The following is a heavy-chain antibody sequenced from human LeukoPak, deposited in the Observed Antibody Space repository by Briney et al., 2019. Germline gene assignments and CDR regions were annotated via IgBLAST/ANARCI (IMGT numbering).Heavy chain of an antibody. Sequence: GGSLRLSCAASGFTFSTYGMHWVRQAPGKGLEWVAFIRSDGSTKYFADSVKGRFTISRDNSKNSLYLQMSSLRAEDTAVYYCAKDQLLGGSYTFDYWGQGTLLTVSS. CDR1: GFTFSTYG. J-gene: IGHJ4*02. V-gene: IGHV3-30*02. D-gene: IGHD1-26*01. CDR3: AKDQLLGGSYTFDY. CDR2: IRSDGSTK.